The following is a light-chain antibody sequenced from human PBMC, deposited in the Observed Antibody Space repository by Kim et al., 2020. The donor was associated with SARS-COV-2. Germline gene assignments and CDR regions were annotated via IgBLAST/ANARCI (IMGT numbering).Light chain of an antibody. CDR2: DAS. CDR1: QNVHDNR. J-gene: IGKJ1*01. V-gene: IGKV3-20*01. CDR3: QQYSELRGT. Sequence: EIVLTQSPGTLSLSPGERATLSCKASQNVHDNRLAWYQQKPGQAPRLVIYDASTRATGIADRFSGRGSGTDFALTISRLEPEDFAVYYCQQYSELRGTFGQGTKVDIK.